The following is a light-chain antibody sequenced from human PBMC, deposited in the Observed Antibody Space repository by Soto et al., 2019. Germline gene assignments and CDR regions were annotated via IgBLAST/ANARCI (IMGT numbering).Light chain of an antibody. V-gene: IGKV2-30*01. Sequence: DVVMTQSPLYLSVTLGQPASISCRSSQSLADNDGNTYLNWFQQRPGQSPRRLIYQVSNRDSGVPDRFSGSGSDTDFTLKISRVEAEYFGVYDCRQGTHCLETFGQGTKVEVK. J-gene: IGKJ1*01. CDR2: QVS. CDR3: RQGTHCLET. CDR1: QSLADNDGNTY.